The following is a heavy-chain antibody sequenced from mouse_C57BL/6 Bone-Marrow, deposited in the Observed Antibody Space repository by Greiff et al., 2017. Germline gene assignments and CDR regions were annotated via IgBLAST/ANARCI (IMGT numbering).Heavy chain of an antibody. CDR2: ISSGGDYI. Sequence: EVMLVESGEGLVKPGGSLKLSCAASGFTFSSYAMSWVRQTPEKRLEWVAYISSGGDYIYYADTVKGRFTISRDNARNTLYLQMSSLKSEDTAMYYCTRDLDYGSSFYWYFDVWGTGTTVTVSS. V-gene: IGHV5-9-1*02. D-gene: IGHD1-1*01. CDR1: GFTFSSYA. CDR3: TRDLDYGSSFYWYFDV. J-gene: IGHJ1*03.